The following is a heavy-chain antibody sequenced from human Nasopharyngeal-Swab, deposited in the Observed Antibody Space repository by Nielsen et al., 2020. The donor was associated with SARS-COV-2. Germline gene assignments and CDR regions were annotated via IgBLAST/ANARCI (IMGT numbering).Heavy chain of an antibody. V-gene: IGHV4-59*01. CDR2: IYYSGST. J-gene: IGHJ4*02. Sequence: GQAPGKGLEWIGYIYYSGSTNYNPSLKSRVTISVDTSKNQFSLKLSCVTAADTAVYYCASGLNWFPFDYWGQGTLVTVSS. CDR3: ASGLNWFPFDY. D-gene: IGHD3-9*01.